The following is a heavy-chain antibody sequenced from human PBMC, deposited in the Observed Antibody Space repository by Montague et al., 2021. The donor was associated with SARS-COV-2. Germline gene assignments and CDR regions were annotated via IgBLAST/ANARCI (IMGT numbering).Heavy chain of an antibody. V-gene: IGHV6-1*01. CDR1: GDSVSSNSAA. CDR3: ARGIWFGELLTGYYYYGMDV. CDR2: TYYRSKWYN. D-gene: IGHD3-10*01. J-gene: IGHJ6*02. Sequence: CAISGDSVSSNSAAWNWIRQSLSRGLEWLGRTYYRSKWYNDYAVSVKSRITINPDTSKNQFSLQLNSVTPEDTAVYYCARGIWFGELLTGYYYYGMDVWGQGTTVTVSS.